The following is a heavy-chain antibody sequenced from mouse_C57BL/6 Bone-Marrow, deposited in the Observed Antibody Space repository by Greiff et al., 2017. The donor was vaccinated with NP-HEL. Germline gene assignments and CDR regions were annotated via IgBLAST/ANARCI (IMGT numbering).Heavy chain of an antibody. J-gene: IGHJ2*01. CDR2: IDPSDSYT. D-gene: IGHD1-1*01. CDR3: ARYLITTVVAYYFDY. Sequence: VQLQQPGAELVRPGTSVKLSCKASGYTFTSYWMHWVKQRPGQGLEWIGVIDPSDSYTNYNQKFKGKATLTVDTSSSTAYMQLSSLTSEDSAVYYCARYLITTVVAYYFDYWGQGTTLTVSS. CDR1: GYTFTSYW. V-gene: IGHV1-59*01.